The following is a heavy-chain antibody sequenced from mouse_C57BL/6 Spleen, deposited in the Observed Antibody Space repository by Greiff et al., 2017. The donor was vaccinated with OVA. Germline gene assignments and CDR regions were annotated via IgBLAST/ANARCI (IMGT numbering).Heavy chain of an antibody. CDR2: ISSGGDYI. Sequence: EVMLVESGEGLVKPGGSLKLSCAASGFTFSSYAMSWVRQTPETRLEWVAYISSGGDYIYYADTVKGRFTISRDTARNTLYLQMSSLKSEDTAMYYCTREEYYYGRGYFDYWGQGTTLTVSS. V-gene: IGHV5-9-1*02. CDR1: GFTFSSYA. CDR3: TREEYYYGRGYFDY. J-gene: IGHJ2*01. D-gene: IGHD1-1*01.